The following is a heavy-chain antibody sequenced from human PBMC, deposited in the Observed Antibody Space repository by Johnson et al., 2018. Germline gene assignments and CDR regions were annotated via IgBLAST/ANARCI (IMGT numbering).Heavy chain of an antibody. V-gene: IGHV3-7*01. CDR1: GFTFSSYW. D-gene: IGHD1-14*01. CDR3: ARDLGWYLRDAFDI. CDR2: IKQDGSEK. Sequence: ASGFTFSSYWXSWVRQAPGKGLEWVANIKQDGSEKYYVDSVKGRFTISRDNAKNSLYLQMNSLRAEDTAVYYCARDLGWYLRDAFDIWGQGAMVTVSS. J-gene: IGHJ3*02.